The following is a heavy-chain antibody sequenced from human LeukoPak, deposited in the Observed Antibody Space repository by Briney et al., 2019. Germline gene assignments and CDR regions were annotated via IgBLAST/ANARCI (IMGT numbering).Heavy chain of an antibody. CDR3: VKHMGDSEYYGLDV. CDR1: GFTFSSYA. D-gene: IGHD3-16*01. CDR2: LSGSGGST. Sequence: GGSLRLSCASSGFTFSSYAMSWVRQAPGKGLEWVSSLSGSGGSTYYADSVQGRFTISRDTSKTTLYLQMNSLRAEDTAVYYCVKHMGDSEYYGLDVWGQGTTVSVSS. V-gene: IGHV3-23*01. J-gene: IGHJ6*02.